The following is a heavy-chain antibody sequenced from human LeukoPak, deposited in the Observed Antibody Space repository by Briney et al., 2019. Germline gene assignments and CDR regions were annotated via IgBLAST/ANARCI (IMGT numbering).Heavy chain of an antibody. CDR2: IYYSGST. D-gene: IGHD3-10*01. J-gene: IGHJ5*02. Sequence: PSETLSLTCTVSGGSISSYYWSWIRQPAGKGLEWIGYIYYSGSTNYNPSLKSRVTISVDTSKNQFSLKLSSVTAADTAVYYCARVGSGSYYEGGNWFDPWGQGTLVTVSS. V-gene: IGHV4-59*01. CDR3: ARVGSGSYYEGGNWFDP. CDR1: GGSISSYY.